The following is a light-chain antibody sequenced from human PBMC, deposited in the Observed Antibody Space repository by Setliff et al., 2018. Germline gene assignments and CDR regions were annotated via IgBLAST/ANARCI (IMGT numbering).Light chain of an antibody. V-gene: IGLV2-23*01. Sequence: QSVLTQPASVSGSPGQSITISCTGTSSDVGSYDLVSWYQQHPGKAPKLMIYEGSQRPSGVSNRFSGSMSGNTAPLTISGLQAEDEADYYCYSYAGIRTSYVFGTGTKVTVL. J-gene: IGLJ1*01. CDR2: EGS. CDR3: YSYAGIRTSYV. CDR1: SSDVGSYDL.